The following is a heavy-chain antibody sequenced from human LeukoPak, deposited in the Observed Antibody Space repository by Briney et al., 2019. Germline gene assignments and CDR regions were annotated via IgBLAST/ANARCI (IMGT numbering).Heavy chain of an antibody. CDR2: IYSGGSA. CDR1: GFXVSSNY. D-gene: IGHD3-9*01. V-gene: IGHV3-66*04. J-gene: IGHJ3*01. CDR3: ASQRRVDLGFAFNL. Sequence: GGSLRLSCAASGFXVSSNYINWVRQAPGKGLEWVSVIYSGGSAYYADSVKGRFTISRDNSKNTLYLQMNSLRADDTAVYYCASQRRVDLGFAFNLWGQGIMVTVSS.